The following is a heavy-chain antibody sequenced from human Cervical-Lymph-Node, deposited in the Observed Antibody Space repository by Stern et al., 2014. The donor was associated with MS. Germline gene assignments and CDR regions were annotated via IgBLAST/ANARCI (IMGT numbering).Heavy chain of an antibody. D-gene: IGHD3-22*01. V-gene: IGHV4-61*01. Sequence: QLQLQESGPGLVKPSETLSLTCTVSGGSVSSGSYYWSWIRQPPGKGLEWIGYIYCSGSTNYNPSLKSRVTISVDTSKNQFSLKLSSVTAADTAVYYCASDSSGYYLSFDYWGQGTLVTVSS. J-gene: IGHJ4*02. CDR1: GGSVSSGSYY. CDR2: IYCSGST. CDR3: ASDSSGYYLSFDY.